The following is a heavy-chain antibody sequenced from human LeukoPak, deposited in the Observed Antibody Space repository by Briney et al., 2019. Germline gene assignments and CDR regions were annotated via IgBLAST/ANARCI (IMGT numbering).Heavy chain of an antibody. J-gene: IGHJ4*02. Sequence: GGSLRLSCAASGFTFTSYGMHWVRQAPGKGLEWVAFIRYDGSDEYNGDSVRGRFTISRDNSKNTLYLQMNSLRVEDTAVYYCARCTTGRTFGSLREIKRSREIDYWGQGTLVTVSS. CDR3: ARCTTGRTFGSLREIKRSREIDY. CDR2: IRYDGSDE. V-gene: IGHV3-30*02. CDR1: GFTFTSYG. D-gene: IGHD1-1*01.